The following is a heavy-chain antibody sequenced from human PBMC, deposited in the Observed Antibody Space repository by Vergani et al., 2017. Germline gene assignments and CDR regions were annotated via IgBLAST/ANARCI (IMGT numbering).Heavy chain of an antibody. J-gene: IGHJ3*02. D-gene: IGHD3-22*01. V-gene: IGHV4-31*03. CDR1: GGSISSGGYY. CDR2: IYYSGST. CDR3: ARLYYDDSYAFDI. Sequence: QVQLQESGPGLVKPSQTLSLTCTVSGGSISSGGYYWSWLRQHPGKGLEWIGYIYYSGSTYYNPSLKRRVTISVDTSKNQFSLKLSSVTAADTAVYYCARLYYDDSYAFDIWGQGTMVTVSS.